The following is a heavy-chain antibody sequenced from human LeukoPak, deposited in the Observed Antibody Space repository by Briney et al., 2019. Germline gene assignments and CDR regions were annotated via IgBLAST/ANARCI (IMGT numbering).Heavy chain of an antibody. D-gene: IGHD2-2*01. Sequence: ASVRVSCKASGYTFTGYYLHWVRQAPGQGLEWMGWINPSSGGAKYAQNFQGRVIITTDTSISTAYMELSSLRSDDTAVYYCARDWKDIVVVPAANDAFDIWGQGTMVTVSS. CDR2: INPSSGGA. V-gene: IGHV1-2*02. CDR3: ARDWKDIVVVPAANDAFDI. CDR1: GYTFTGYY. J-gene: IGHJ3*02.